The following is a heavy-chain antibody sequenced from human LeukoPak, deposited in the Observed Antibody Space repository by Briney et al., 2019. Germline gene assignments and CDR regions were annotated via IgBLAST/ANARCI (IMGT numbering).Heavy chain of an antibody. CDR2: IYHSGST. J-gene: IGHJ6*03. Sequence: PSETLSLTCTVSGYSISSGYYWGWIRQPPGKGLEWIGTIYHSGSTYYNPSLKSRVTISLDTSKNQFSLKLGSVTAADTAVCYCARSYGYYYYMDVWGKGTTVTVSS. CDR1: GYSISSGYY. CDR3: ARSYGYYYYMDV. D-gene: IGHD3-10*01. V-gene: IGHV4-38-2*02.